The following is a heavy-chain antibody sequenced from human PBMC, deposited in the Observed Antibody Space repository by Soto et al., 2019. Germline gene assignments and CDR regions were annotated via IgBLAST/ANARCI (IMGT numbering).Heavy chain of an antibody. CDR1: GGSFSGYY. J-gene: IGHJ5*02. D-gene: IGHD3-10*01. Sequence: LSLTCAVYGGSFSGYYWSWIRQPPGKGLEWIGEINHSGSTNYNPSLKSRVTISVDTSKNQFSLKLSSVTAADTAVYYCARGGGFGFNWFDPWGQGTLVTVSS. V-gene: IGHV4-34*01. CDR3: ARGGGFGFNWFDP. CDR2: INHSGST.